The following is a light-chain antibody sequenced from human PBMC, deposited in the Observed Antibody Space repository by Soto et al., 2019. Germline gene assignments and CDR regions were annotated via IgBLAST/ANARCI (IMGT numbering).Light chain of an antibody. Sequence: ALTQPASVSGSPGQSITISCTGTSSDVGGYHYVSWYQQYPGKAPKVMIYDVSNRPSGVSNRFSGSKSGTTASLTISGLQAEDEADYYCSSYTSSITYVFGTGTKVTVL. CDR1: SSDVGGYHY. V-gene: IGLV2-14*01. CDR2: DVS. J-gene: IGLJ1*01. CDR3: SSYTSSITYV.